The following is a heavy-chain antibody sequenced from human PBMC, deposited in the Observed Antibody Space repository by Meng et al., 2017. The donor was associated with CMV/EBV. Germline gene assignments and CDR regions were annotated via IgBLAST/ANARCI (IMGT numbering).Heavy chain of an antibody. CDR1: GFTFSSYS. J-gene: IGHJ6*02. CDR3: ARDLLNPAVIRGFWSGHTSTNYYYYGMDV. CDR2: ISSSSSYI. D-gene: IGHD3-3*01. Sequence: GESLKISCAASGFTFSSYSMNWVRQAPGKGLEWVSSISSSSSYIYYADSVNGRFTISRDNAKNSLYLQMNSLRAEDTAVYYCARDLLNPAVIRGFWSGHTSTNYYYYGMDVWGQGTTVTVSS. V-gene: IGHV3-21*01.